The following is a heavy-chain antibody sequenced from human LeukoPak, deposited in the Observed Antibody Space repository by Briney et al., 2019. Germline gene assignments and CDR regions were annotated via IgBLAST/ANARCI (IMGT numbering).Heavy chain of an antibody. V-gene: IGHV4-34*01. J-gene: IGHJ6*03. CDR1: GGSFSGYY. Sequence: SETLSLTCAVYGGSFSGYYWSWIRQPPGKGVEWIGEINHSGSTNYNPSLKSRVTISVDTSKNQFSLKLSSVTAADTAVYYCARVSNPRKYSSSWYRETLYYYYYYMDVWGKGTTVTVSS. D-gene: IGHD6-13*01. CDR2: INHSGST. CDR3: ARVSNPRKYSSSWYRETLYYYYYYMDV.